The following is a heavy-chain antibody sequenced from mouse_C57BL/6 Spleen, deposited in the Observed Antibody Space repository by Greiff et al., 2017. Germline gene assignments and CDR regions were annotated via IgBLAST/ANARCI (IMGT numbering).Heavy chain of an antibody. V-gene: IGHV6-3*01. CDR2: IRLKSDNYAT. J-gene: IGHJ3*01. CDR3: TDETY. Sequence: EVQVVESGGGLVQPGGSMKLSCVASGFTFSNYWMNWVRQSPEKGLEWVAQIRLKSDNYATHYAESVKGRFTISRDDSKSSVYLQMNNLRAEDTGIYYCTDETYWGQGTLVTVSA. CDR1: GFTFSNYW.